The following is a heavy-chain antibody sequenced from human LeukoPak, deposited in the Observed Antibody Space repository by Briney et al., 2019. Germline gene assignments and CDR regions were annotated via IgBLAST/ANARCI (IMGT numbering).Heavy chain of an antibody. Sequence: GGSLRLSCAASGFTFSTYSMNWVRRAPGKGLEWVSSISSNSDYIFYADSVKGRFTISRDNAKNSLFLQMNSLGAEDTAVYYCAGDLPYLALPYYFDYWGQGTLVTVSS. CDR1: GFTFSTYS. CDR2: ISSNSDYI. V-gene: IGHV3-21*01. CDR3: AGDLPYLALPYYFDY. D-gene: IGHD1-26*01. J-gene: IGHJ4*02.